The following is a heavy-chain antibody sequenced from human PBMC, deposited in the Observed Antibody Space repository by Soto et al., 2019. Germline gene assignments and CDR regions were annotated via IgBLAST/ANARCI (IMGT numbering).Heavy chain of an antibody. D-gene: IGHD3-10*01. CDR3: AAELGFGKLSVV. V-gene: IGHV1-69*01. CDR1: GDTFKNCV. CDR2: IIPLFGTT. J-gene: IGHJ6*02. Sequence: QVQVVQSGVEVRRPGSSVKVSCNASGDTFKNCVISWVRQAPGQGLEWMGGIIPLFGTTDFAQRFQGRLTITTDESTTTDYMELSRLRAEDTATYYCAAELGFGKLSVVWGQGTTVIVSS.